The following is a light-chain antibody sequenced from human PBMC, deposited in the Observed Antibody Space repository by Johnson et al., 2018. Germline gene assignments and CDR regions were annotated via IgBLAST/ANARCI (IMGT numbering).Light chain of an antibody. V-gene: IGLV1-51*02. CDR1: SSNIGNNY. Sequence: SVLTQPPSVSAAPGQKVTISCSGSSSNIGNNYVSWYQQLPGTAPKLLIYENNKRPSGIPDRFSGSKSGTSATLGITGLQTGDEPDYYGGTWDSSLSAGNVFGTGTKVTVL. CDR3: GTWDSSLSAGNV. J-gene: IGLJ1*01. CDR2: ENN.